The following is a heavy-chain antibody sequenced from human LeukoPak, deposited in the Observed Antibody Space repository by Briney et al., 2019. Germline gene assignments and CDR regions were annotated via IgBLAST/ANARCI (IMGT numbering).Heavy chain of an antibody. CDR3: ARHVVMDNVVVPAAIVY. D-gene: IGHD2-2*03. CDR2: IYHSGST. CDR1: GYSISSGYY. Sequence: SETLSLTCAVSGYSISSGYYWGWIRQPPGKGLEWIGSIYHSGSTYYNPSLKSRVTISVDTSKNQFSLKLTSVTAADTAVYYCARHVVMDNVVVPAAIVYWGQGTLVTVSS. V-gene: IGHV4-38-2*01. J-gene: IGHJ4*02.